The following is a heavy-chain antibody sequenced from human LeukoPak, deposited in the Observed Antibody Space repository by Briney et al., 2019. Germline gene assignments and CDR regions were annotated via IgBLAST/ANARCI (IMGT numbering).Heavy chain of an antibody. Sequence: SETLSLTCTVSGGSISSYYWSWIRQPPGKGLEWIGYIYYSGSTNYNPSLKSRVTISVDTSKNQFSLKLSSVTAADTAVYYCAREIVVPASNWFDPWGQGTLVTVSS. D-gene: IGHD2-2*01. V-gene: IGHV4-59*01. J-gene: IGHJ5*02. CDR2: IYYSGST. CDR3: AREIVVPASNWFDP. CDR1: GGSISSYY.